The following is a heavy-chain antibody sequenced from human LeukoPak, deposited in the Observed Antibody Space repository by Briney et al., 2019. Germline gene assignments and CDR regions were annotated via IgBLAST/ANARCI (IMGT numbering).Heavy chain of an antibody. V-gene: IGHV4-34*01. CDR3: ARRRPGYSSSWEGYYFDY. D-gene: IGHD6-13*01. CDR2: INHSGST. Sequence: SETLSLTCAVYGGSFSGYYWSWIRQPPGKGLEWIGEINHSGSTNYNPSLKSRVTISVDTSKNQFSLKLSSVTAADTAVYYCARRRPGYSSSWEGYYFDYWGQGTLVTVSS. CDR1: GGSFSGYY. J-gene: IGHJ4*02.